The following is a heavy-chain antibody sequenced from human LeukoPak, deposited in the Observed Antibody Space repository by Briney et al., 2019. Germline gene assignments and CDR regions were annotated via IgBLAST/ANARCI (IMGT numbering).Heavy chain of an antibody. D-gene: IGHD2/OR15-2a*01. V-gene: IGHV4-59*08. J-gene: IGHJ4*02. CDR1: GGSISSYY. CDR3: ARLGEYSGYATH. Sequence: PSQTLSLTSTVSGGSISSYYWSWIRQPPGKVLEWIGYIHSSGNTKYNSSLKSRVTISVDTSKNQFSLKLSAVTAADTAVYYCARLGEYSGYATHWGQGTLVTVSS. CDR2: IHSSGNT.